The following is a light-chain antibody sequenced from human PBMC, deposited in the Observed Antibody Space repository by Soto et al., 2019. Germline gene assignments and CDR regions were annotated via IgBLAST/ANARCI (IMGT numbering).Light chain of an antibody. V-gene: IGKV3-15*01. J-gene: IGKJ5*01. CDR3: QQYNNWPLA. CDR1: DSVSSSY. CDR2: GAS. Sequence: EIVLTQSPGTLSWSPGERATLSCSASDSVSSSYLAWYQQKPGQAPRLLIYGASTRATDIPARFSGSGSGTEFTLTISSLQSEDFAVYFCQQYNNWPLAFGQRTRLEIK.